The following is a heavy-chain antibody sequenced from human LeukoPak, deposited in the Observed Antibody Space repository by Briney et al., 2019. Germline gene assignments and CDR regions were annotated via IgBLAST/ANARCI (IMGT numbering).Heavy chain of an antibody. D-gene: IGHD3-10*01. V-gene: IGHV1-2*02. Sequence: ASVKVSCKASGYTFTGYYMHWVRQAPGQGLEWMGWINPNSGGANYAQKFQGRVTITRNTSISTAYMELSGLRSEDTAVYYCARGGYYGSGSYYYDAFDIWGQGTMVTVSS. J-gene: IGHJ3*02. CDR3: ARGGYYGSGSYYYDAFDI. CDR1: GYTFTGYY. CDR2: INPNSGGA.